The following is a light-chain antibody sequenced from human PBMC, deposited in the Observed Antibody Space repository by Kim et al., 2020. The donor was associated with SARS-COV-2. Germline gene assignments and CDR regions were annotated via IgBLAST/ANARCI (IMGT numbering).Light chain of an antibody. CDR1: QSVSSSY. J-gene: IGKJ1*01. V-gene: IGKV3-20*01. CDR3: QLTKA. Sequence: TLSWSPGERATLAGRASQSVSSSYLAWYQQKPGQAPRLLIYGASSRATGIPDRFSGSGSGTDFTLTISRLEPEDFAVYYCQLTKAFGQGTKVEIK. CDR2: GAS.